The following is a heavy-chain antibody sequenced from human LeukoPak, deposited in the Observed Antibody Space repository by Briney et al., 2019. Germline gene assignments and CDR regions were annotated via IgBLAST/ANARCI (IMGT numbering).Heavy chain of an antibody. V-gene: IGHV4-34*01. Sequence: NPSETLSLTCAVYGGSFSGYYWSWIRQPPGKGLEWIGEINHSGSTNYNPSLKSRVTISVDTSKNQFSLKLSPVTAADTAVYYCARGRQGVVVPAARKVSRRWFDPWGQGTLVTVSS. CDR2: INHSGST. J-gene: IGHJ5*02. CDR1: GGSFSGYY. D-gene: IGHD2-2*01. CDR3: ARGRQGVVVPAARKVSRRWFDP.